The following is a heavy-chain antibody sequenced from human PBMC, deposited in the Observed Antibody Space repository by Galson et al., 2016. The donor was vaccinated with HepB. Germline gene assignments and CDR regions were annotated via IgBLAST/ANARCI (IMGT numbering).Heavy chain of an antibody. V-gene: IGHV4-31*03. Sequence: LSLTCTVSGGSISSNYYFWSWIRQHPGKGLEWIGYIHYSGSTYYNPSLKSRVTIPVDTSKNQFSLKLTSVTAADTAVYYCARVTLPRWGDYVSSGYYMDVWGKGTTVTVSS. CDR2: IHYSGST. CDR1: GGSISSNYYF. J-gene: IGHJ6*03. D-gene: IGHD4-17*01. CDR3: ARVTLPRWGDYVSSGYYMDV.